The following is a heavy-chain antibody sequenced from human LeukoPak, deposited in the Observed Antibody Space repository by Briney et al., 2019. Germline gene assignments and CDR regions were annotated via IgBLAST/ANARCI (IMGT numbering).Heavy chain of an antibody. CDR3: ARDPPAYCGGDCYPY. V-gene: IGHV4-31*03. CDR2: IYYSGST. D-gene: IGHD2-21*02. Sequence: SETLSLTCTVSGGSISSGGYYWSWIRQHPGKGLEWLGYIYYSGSTYYNPSLKSRVTISVDTSKNQFSLKLSSVTAADTAVYYCARDPPAYCGGDCYPYWGQGTLVTVSS. J-gene: IGHJ4*02. CDR1: GGSISSGGYY.